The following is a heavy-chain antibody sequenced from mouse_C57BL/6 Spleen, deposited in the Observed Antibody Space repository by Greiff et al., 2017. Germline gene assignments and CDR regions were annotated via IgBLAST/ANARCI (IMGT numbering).Heavy chain of an antibody. V-gene: IGHV3-6*01. J-gene: IGHJ3*01. CDR3: ARATGRWFAY. D-gene: IGHD4-1*01. CDR2: ISYDGSN. Sequence: EVKLQQSGPGLVKPSQSLSLTCSVTGYSITSGYYWNWIRQFPGNKLEWMGYISYDGSNNYNPSLKNRISITRDTSKNQFFLKLNSVTTEDTATYYCARATGRWFAYWGQGTLVTVSA. CDR1: GYSITSGYY.